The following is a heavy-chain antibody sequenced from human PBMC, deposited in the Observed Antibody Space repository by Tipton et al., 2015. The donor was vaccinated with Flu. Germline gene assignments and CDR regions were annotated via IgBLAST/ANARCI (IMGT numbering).Heavy chain of an antibody. CDR2: INGDGSST. V-gene: IGHV3-74*01. CDR1: EFIFSNSW. J-gene: IGHJ1*01. Sequence: SLRLSCAASEFIFSNSWMHWVRQAPGKGLEWVSRINGDGSSTTYADSVKGRFRVSRDNAKDTLYLQMNSLRADDTAVYYCAREGGYCNSATCYKYFQHWGQGTLVTVYS. D-gene: IGHD2-2*02. CDR3: AREGGYCNSATCYKYFQH.